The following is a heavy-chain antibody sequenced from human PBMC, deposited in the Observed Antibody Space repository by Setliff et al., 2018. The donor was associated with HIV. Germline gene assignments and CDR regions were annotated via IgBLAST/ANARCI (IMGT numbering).Heavy chain of an antibody. J-gene: IGHJ4*02. CDR3: ARSSSIAARGFDY. CDR1: GFSLSPNEMC. D-gene: IGHD6-6*01. CDR2: LDWDDNN. V-gene: IGHV2-70*17. Sequence: SGPTLVNPTQTLTLTCTSSGFSLSPNEMCVSWIRQPPGKALEWLARLDWDDNNFYSTSLKTRLTISKDTSKNRVVLTMTNMDPADTATYYCARSSSIAARGFDYWGQGTLVTVSS.